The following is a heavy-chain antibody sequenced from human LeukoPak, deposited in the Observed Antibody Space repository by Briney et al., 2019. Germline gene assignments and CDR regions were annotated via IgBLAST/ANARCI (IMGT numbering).Heavy chain of an antibody. D-gene: IGHD3-22*01. Sequence: GASVKVSCKASGYTFTGYYMHWVRQAPGQGLEWMGWINPNSGGTNYAQTFQGRVTMTRDTSISTAYMELSRLRSDDTAVYYCARARCSGYFQLYMDVWGKGTTVTVSS. CDR2: INPNSGGT. V-gene: IGHV1-2*02. J-gene: IGHJ6*03. CDR1: GYTFTGYY. CDR3: ARARCSGYFQLYMDV.